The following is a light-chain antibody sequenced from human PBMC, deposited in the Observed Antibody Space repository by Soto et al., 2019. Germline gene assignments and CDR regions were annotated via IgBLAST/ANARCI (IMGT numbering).Light chain of an antibody. Sequence: EIVMTQSPATLSVSPGERTTLSCRASQSVGNNLAWYQQKPGQAPRLLIYGAYTRATGIPARFSGSGSGTDFTLTISSLDPEDSAVYYCQQRSNRPLTFGQGTRREI. CDR3: QQRSNRPLT. CDR2: GAY. V-gene: IGKV3-15*01. CDR1: QSVGNN. J-gene: IGKJ5*01.